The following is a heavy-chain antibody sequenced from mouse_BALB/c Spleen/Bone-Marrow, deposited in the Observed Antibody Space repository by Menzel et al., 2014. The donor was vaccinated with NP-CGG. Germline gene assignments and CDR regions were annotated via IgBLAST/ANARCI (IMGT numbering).Heavy chain of an antibody. CDR2: MNPLNDGT. D-gene: IGHD1-1*01. V-gene: IGHV1-14*01. J-gene: IGHJ2*01. Sequence: VQLQQPGPELVKPGASVKMSCKASRYTFTSYVLHWVRQKPGQGLEWIGFMNPLNDGTKYNEKFKGKATLTSDKSSSTAYMELSSLTSEDSAVYYCAREVVATDYFDYWGQGTTLTVSS. CDR3: AREVVATDYFDY. CDR1: RYTFTSYV.